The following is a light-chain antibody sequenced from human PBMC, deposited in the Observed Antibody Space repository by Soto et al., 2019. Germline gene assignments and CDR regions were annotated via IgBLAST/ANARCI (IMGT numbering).Light chain of an antibody. CDR3: AAWDDSLSGPV. J-gene: IGLJ2*01. CDR2: SNN. V-gene: IGLV1-47*02. Sequence: QLVLTQPPSASGTPGQRVTISCSGSSSNIGSHYVYWYQQLPGTAPKLLIYSNNQRPSGVPDRFSGSKSGTSASLAISGRRSEDEADYYCAAWDDSLSGPVFGGGTKVTVL. CDR1: SSNIGSHY.